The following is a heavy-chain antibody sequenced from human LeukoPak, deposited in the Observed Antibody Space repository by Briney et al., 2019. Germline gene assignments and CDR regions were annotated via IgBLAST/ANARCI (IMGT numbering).Heavy chain of an antibody. CDR1: GYTFTGYY. Sequence: ASVKVSCKASGYTFTGYYMHWVRQAPGQGFEWMGWTNPNSGGTNYAQKFQGRVTMTRDTSISTAYMELSRLRSDDTAVYYCARGDIYCSSTSCLSDYWDHGTLVTVSS. V-gene: IGHV1-2*02. CDR3: ARGDIYCSSTSCLSDY. CDR2: TNPNSGGT. D-gene: IGHD2-2*01. J-gene: IGHJ4*01.